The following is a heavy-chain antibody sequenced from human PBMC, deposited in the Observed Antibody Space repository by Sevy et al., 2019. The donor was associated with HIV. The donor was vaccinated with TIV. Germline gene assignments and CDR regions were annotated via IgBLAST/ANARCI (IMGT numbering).Heavy chain of an antibody. J-gene: IGHJ1*01. Sequence: GGSLRPSCAASGFTFNRYSMHSVRQAPGKGLEWVASISFDATNKHYPDSVKGRFTISRDNFQNSLFLQMDSLRPEDTAVYYCALERLSSDVAEYFQNWGQGTLVTVSS. CDR2: ISFDATNK. D-gene: IGHD1-1*01. CDR1: GFTFNRYS. CDR3: ALERLSSDVAEYFQN. V-gene: IGHV3-30-3*01.